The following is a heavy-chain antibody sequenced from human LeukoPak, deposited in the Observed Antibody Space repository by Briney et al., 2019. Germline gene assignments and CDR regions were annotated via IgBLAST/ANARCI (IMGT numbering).Heavy chain of an antibody. Sequence: GGSLRLSCAASGFTFSNYWMSWVRQAPGKGLEWVANTKSDGSEKYYADTVKGRFTISRDNAKNSLYLQVNSLRAEDTAVYYCARIGAGPAGFDFWGQGTLVTVSS. V-gene: IGHV3-7*05. D-gene: IGHD3-16*01. CDR3: ARIGAGPAGFDF. J-gene: IGHJ4*02. CDR1: GFTFSNYW. CDR2: TKSDGSEK.